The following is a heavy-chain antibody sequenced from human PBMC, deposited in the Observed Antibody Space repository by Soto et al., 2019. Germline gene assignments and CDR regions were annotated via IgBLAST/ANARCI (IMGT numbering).Heavy chain of an antibody. D-gene: IGHD4-17*01. Sequence: EVQLVESGGALVHPGGSLRLSCAVSGFPFRSYEMNWVRQAPGKGPEWVSYITSSSDAIYYAASVKGRFTVSRDNAKNSLYLQMNSLRAEDTAVYYCAILDFGDYLLSYGVDVWGQGITVTVSS. CDR3: AILDFGDYLLSYGVDV. CDR1: GFPFRSYE. CDR2: ITSSSDAI. V-gene: IGHV3-48*03. J-gene: IGHJ6*02.